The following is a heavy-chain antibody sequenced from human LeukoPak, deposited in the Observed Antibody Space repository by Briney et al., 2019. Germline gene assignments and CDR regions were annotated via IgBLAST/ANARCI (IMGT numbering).Heavy chain of an antibody. V-gene: IGHV1-18*01. CDR1: GYTFTSYS. Sequence: ASVKVSCKASGYTFTSYSITWVRQAPGQGLEWMGWISAYNGNTDYAQNLQGRVTMTTDTSTSTAYMELRSLRSDDTAVYYCARGSYYYAMYYFDYWGQGTLVTASS. D-gene: IGHD3-10*01. CDR2: ISAYNGNT. CDR3: ARGSYYYAMYYFDY. J-gene: IGHJ4*02.